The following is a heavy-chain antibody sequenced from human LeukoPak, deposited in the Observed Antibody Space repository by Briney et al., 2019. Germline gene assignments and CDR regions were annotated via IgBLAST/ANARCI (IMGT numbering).Heavy chain of an antibody. Sequence: QPGGSLRLSCAASGFTFSSYWMHWVRQAPGKGLVWVSRINSDGSSTSYADSVEGRFTISRDNSKNTLYVQMNSLRAEDTALYYCAKIRGSYLDYWGQGTLVTVSS. CDR3: AKIRGSYLDY. V-gene: IGHV3-74*01. CDR2: INSDGSST. CDR1: GFTFSSYW. J-gene: IGHJ4*02. D-gene: IGHD1-26*01.